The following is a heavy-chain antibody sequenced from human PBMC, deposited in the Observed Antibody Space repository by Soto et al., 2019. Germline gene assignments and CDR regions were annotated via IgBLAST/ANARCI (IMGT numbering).Heavy chain of an antibody. CDR2: IYTSGST. D-gene: IGHD1-26*01. CDR3: ARYWIVGSTTIWFDP. V-gene: IGHV4-4*07. Sequence: SETLSLTCTVSGGSISSYYWSWIRQPAGKGLEWIGRIYTSGSTNYNPSLKSRVTMSVDTSKNQFSLKLSSVTAADTAVYYCARYWIVGSTTIWFDPWGQGTLVTVSS. J-gene: IGHJ5*02. CDR1: GGSISSYY.